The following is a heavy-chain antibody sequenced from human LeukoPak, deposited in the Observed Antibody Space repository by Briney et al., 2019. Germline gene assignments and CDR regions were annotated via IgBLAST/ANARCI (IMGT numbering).Heavy chain of an antibody. J-gene: IGHJ4*02. V-gene: IGHV3-74*01. D-gene: IGHD2-8*01. CDR2: INSDGSST. Sequence: LPGGSLRLSCAASGFTFSSYWMHWVRQAPGKGLVWVSRINSDGSSTSYADSAKGRFTISRDSAKNTLYLQMNGLRAEDTAVYYCARVTERVMGNFDYWAREPWSPSPQ. CDR3: ARVTERVMGNFDY. CDR1: GFTFSSYW.